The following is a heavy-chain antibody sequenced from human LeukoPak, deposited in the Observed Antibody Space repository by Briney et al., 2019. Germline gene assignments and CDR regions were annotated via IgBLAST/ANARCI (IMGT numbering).Heavy chain of an antibody. Sequence: GGSLRLPCAASGLTFSNYWMTWVRQAPGKGLAWVANIKQDGSEKYYVDSVKGRFTISRDNAKNSVYLQMNSLRAEDTAVYYCARVNPLMAPGVFDIWGQGTMVAVSS. V-gene: IGHV3-7*01. CDR3: ARVNPLMAPGVFDI. J-gene: IGHJ3*02. CDR2: IKQDGSEK. D-gene: IGHD2-8*01. CDR1: GLTFSNYW.